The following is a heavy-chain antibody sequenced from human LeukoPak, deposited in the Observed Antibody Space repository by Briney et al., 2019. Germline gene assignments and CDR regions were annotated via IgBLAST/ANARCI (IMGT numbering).Heavy chain of an antibody. J-gene: IGHJ3*02. CDR3: ARSASRLLWFGDRYAFDI. V-gene: IGHV4-61*02. CDR1: GGSISSGSYY. CDR2: IYTSGST. D-gene: IGHD3-10*01. Sequence: PSETLSLTCTVSGGSISSGSYYWSWIRQPAGKGLEWIGRIYTSGSTNYNPSLKSRVTISVDTSKNQFSLKLSSVTAADTAVYYCARSASRLLWFGDRYAFDIWGQGTMVTVSS.